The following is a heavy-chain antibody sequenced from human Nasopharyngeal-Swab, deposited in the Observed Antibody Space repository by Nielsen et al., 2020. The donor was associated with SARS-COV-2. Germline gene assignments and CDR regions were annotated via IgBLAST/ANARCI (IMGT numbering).Heavy chain of an antibody. CDR3: ARREWELPRGNAFDI. CDR1: GYSFTSYW. V-gene: IGHV5-51*01. D-gene: IGHD1-26*01. Sequence: KVSCKGSGYSFTSYWIGWVRQMPGKGLEWMGIIYPGDSDTRYSPSFQGQVTISADKSISTAYLQWSSLKASDTAMYYCARREWELPRGNAFDIWGQGTMVTVSS. J-gene: IGHJ3*02. CDR2: IYPGDSDT.